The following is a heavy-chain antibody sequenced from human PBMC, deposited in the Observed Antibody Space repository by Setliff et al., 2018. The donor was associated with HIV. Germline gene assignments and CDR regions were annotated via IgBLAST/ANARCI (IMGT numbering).Heavy chain of an antibody. Sequence: PGESLKISCAASGFTFSSYGMYWVRQAPGKGLEWVAFIRYDGSNKYYADSVKGRFTISRDNSKNTLYLQMNSLRAEDTAVYYCAKIQNPQGYYYDSSGYYPHPGSPDYWGQGTLVTVSS. CDR1: GFTFSSYG. CDR3: AKIQNPQGYYYDSSGYYPHPGSPDY. J-gene: IGHJ4*02. CDR2: IRYDGSNK. D-gene: IGHD3-22*01. V-gene: IGHV3-30*02.